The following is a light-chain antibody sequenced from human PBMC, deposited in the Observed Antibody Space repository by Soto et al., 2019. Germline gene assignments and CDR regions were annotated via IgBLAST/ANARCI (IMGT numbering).Light chain of an antibody. J-gene: IGKJ1*01. CDR2: GAS. V-gene: IGKV3-20*01. CDR1: QIVSSSY. Sequence: AGPLSLSPRERTTLSCSGSQIVSSSYLASYQQKPGQAPRLLIYGASSRATGIPDRFSGSGSGTDFTLTISRLEPEDFAVYYCQQYGSSPPWTFGQGTKVDIK. CDR3: QQYGSSPPWT.